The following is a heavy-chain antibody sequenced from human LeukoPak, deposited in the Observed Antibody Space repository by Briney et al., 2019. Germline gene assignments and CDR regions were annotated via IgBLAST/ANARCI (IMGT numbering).Heavy chain of an antibody. J-gene: IGHJ4*02. CDR3: ARVAAAGTTIDY. Sequence: GGSLRLSCAASGFTFSSYSMNWVRQAPGKGLEWVSSISSSSSYIYYADSVKGRFTISGDNAKNSLYLQMNSLRAEDTAVYYCARVAAAGTTIDYWGQGTLVTVSS. V-gene: IGHV3-21*01. CDR1: GFTFSSYS. D-gene: IGHD6-13*01. CDR2: ISSSSSYI.